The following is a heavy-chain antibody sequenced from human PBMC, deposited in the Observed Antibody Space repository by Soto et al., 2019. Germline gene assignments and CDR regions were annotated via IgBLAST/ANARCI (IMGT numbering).Heavy chain of an antibody. CDR2: ISAYNGNT. CDR1: GYTFTSYG. Sequence: QVQLVQSGAEVKKPGASVKVSCKASGYTFTSYGISWVRQAPGQGLEWMGWISAYNGNTNYAQKLQGRVTMTTDTSTSTAYMELRSLRSDDTAVYYCASGKGSLGGKHYYYYYGMDVWGQGTTVTVSS. J-gene: IGHJ6*02. CDR3: ASGKGSLGGKHYYYYYGMDV. D-gene: IGHD2-15*01. V-gene: IGHV1-18*04.